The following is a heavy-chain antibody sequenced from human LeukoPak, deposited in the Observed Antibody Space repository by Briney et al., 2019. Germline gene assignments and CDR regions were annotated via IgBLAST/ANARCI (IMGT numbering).Heavy chain of an antibody. CDR2: ISYDGSNK. CDR3: ARDSGYSSSWYFDY. D-gene: IGHD6-13*01. V-gene: IGHV3-30-3*01. J-gene: IGHJ4*02. Sequence: GGSLRLSCAASGFTFSSYAMHWVRQAPGKGLEWVAVISYDGSNKYYADSVKGRFTISRDNSKNTLYLQMNSLRAEDTAVYYCARDSGYSSSWYFDYWGQGTLVTVSS. CDR1: GFTFSSYA.